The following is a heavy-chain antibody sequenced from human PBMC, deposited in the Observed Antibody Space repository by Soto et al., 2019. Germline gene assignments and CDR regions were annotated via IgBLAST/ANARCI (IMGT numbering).Heavy chain of an antibody. CDR2: IHYSGST. J-gene: IGHJ5*02. Sequence: SETLSLTCTVSGGSIISGDYYFIWIRQPPGKGLEWIGYIHYSGSTYYNPSLKSRITISVEKSKNQFSLKLNSVTAADTAVYYCATLLRFFGPWGQGTLVTVSS. CDR3: ATLLRFFGP. V-gene: IGHV4-30-4*01. D-gene: IGHD3-3*01. CDR1: GGSIISGDYY.